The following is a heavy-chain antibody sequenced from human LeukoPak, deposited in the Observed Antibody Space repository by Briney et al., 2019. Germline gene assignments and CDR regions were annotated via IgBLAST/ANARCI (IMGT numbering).Heavy chain of an antibody. CDR3: ARWRYYYDSSGYLRVDAFDI. CDR2: IYTSGST. CDR1: GGSISSYY. V-gene: IGHV4-4*07. Sequence: SETLSLTCTVSGGSISSYYWSWIRQPAGKGLEWIGRIYTSGSTNYNPSLKSRVTMSVDTSKNQFSLKLSSVTAADTAVYYCARWRYYYDSSGYLRVDAFDIWGQGTMVTVSS. J-gene: IGHJ3*02. D-gene: IGHD3-22*01.